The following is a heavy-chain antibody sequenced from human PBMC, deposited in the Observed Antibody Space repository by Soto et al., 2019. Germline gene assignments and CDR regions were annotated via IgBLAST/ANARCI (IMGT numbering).Heavy chain of an antibody. Sequence: GEALKICCEACVYSFTSYWIGGVRQMPGKGLEWMGIIYPDDSDTRYSPSLQGQVTIPADNSISTAYLLWSRLKAPDTATYYCARSMASSWFDPWGQGTLVTVSS. CDR1: VYSFTSYW. CDR2: IYPDDSDT. V-gene: IGHV5-51*01. J-gene: IGHJ5*02. D-gene: IGHD3-10*01. CDR3: ARSMASSWFDP.